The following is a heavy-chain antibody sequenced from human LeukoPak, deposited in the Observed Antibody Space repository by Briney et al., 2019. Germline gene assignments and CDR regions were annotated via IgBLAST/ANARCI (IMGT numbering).Heavy chain of an antibody. J-gene: IGHJ4*02. CDR3: ARERYSTKYFDY. CDR2: INGDASST. V-gene: IGHV3-74*01. D-gene: IGHD1-26*01. Sequence: GGSLRLSCAASGFTFSSYWMHWVRQTPGKGLVWVSRINGDASSTTYADSVKGRFTISRDNAKNTLYLQMNSLRAEDTAVYYCARERYSTKYFDYWGQGTLVTVSS. CDR1: GFTFSSYW.